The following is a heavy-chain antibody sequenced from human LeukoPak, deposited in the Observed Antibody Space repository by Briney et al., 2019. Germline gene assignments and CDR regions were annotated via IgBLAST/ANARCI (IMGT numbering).Heavy chain of an antibody. CDR1: GGSISSYY. Sequence: SETLSLTCTVSGGSISSYYWSWIRQPPGKGLEWIGYIYYSGSTNYNPSLKSRVTISVDTSKNQFSLKLSSVTAADTAMYYCALKGVVAATYSHAFDIWGQGTMVTVSS. D-gene: IGHD2-15*01. CDR3: ALKGVVAATYSHAFDI. CDR2: IYYSGST. V-gene: IGHV4-59*12. J-gene: IGHJ3*02.